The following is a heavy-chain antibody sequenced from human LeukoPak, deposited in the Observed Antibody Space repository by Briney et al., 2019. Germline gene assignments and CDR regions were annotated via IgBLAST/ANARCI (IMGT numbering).Heavy chain of an antibody. V-gene: IGHV1-8*01. CDR2: MNPNSGNT. Sequence: ASVKVSCKASGYTFTSYDINWVRQATGQGLEWMGWMNPNSGNTGYAQKFQGKVTITRNTAISTAYMELSSLTTEDTAVYYCAREQYDGYSGYDHFDYWGQGTLVTVSS. J-gene: IGHJ4*02. CDR1: GYTFTSYD. CDR3: AREQYDGYSGYDHFDY. D-gene: IGHD5-12*01.